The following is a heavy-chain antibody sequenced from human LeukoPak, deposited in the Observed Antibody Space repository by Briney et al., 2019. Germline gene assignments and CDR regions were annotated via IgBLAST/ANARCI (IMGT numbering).Heavy chain of an antibody. CDR2: IYYSGST. D-gene: IGHD2-8*01. CDR3: ASTHGVAARYYYYYGMDV. CDR1: GGSISSSSYY. J-gene: IGHJ6*02. Sequence: SETLSPTCTVSGGSISSSSYYWGWIRQPPGKGLEWIGSIYYSGSTYYNPSLKSRVTISVDTSKNQFSLKLSSVTAADTAVYYCASTHGVAARYYYYYGMDVWGQGTTVTVSS. V-gene: IGHV4-39*01.